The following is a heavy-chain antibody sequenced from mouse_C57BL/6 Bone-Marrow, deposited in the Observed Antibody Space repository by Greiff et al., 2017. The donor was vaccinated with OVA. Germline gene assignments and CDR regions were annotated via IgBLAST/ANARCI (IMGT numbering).Heavy chain of an antibody. J-gene: IGHJ1*03. D-gene: IGHD3-2*02. V-gene: IGHV1-81*01. CDR1: GYTFTSYG. CDR2: IYPRSGNT. CDR3: ARRGQLRLPRYFDV. Sequence: VQLQQSGAELARPGASVKLSCKASGYTFTSYGISWVKQRTGQGLEWIGEIYPRSGNTYYNEKFKGKATLTADKSSSTAYMELRSLTSEDSAVYFCARRGQLRLPRYFDVWGTGTTVTVSS.